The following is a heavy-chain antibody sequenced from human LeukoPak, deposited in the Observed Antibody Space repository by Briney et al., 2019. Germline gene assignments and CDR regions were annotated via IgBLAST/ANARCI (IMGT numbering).Heavy chain of an antibody. CDR3: ARDNYGDYVEVFDY. J-gene: IGHJ4*02. CDR2: TNQDGGAE. Sequence: GGSLRLSCAASGFTFSRHWMSWVRQAPGKGLEWVATTNQDGGAEYYVDSVKGRFTISRDNAKNSLYLQMNSLRDEDTAVYYCARDNYGDYVEVFDYWGQGTLVTVSS. V-gene: IGHV3-7*01. D-gene: IGHD4-17*01. CDR1: GFTFSRHW.